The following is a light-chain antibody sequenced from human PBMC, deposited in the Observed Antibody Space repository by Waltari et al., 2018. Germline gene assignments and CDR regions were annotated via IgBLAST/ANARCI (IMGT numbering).Light chain of an antibody. Sequence: QSALTQPASVSGSPGQSITISCTGTSSDVGGYNYVYWYQQHPGKAPKLMIYDVSKRPSGVSNRFSASKSGNTASLTISGLQAEDEADYYCSSYTSDSTYVFGTGTKVSVL. CDR2: DVS. J-gene: IGLJ1*01. V-gene: IGLV2-14*01. CDR3: SSYTSDSTYV. CDR1: SSDVGGYNY.